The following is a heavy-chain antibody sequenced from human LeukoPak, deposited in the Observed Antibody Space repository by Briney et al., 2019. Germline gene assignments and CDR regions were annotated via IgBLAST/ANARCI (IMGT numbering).Heavy chain of an antibody. J-gene: IGHJ4*02. CDR2: IIWSGGST. CDR3: AKDEGLNYVGSFDS. V-gene: IGHV3-20*04. D-gene: IGHD4-11*01. Sequence: PGGSLRLSCAASGFTFSSYGMSWVRQAPGKGLEWVSGIIWSGGSTGYADSVKGRFTISRDNSKNSLYLQMNSLRPEDTALYYCAKDEGLNYVGSFDSWGQGTLVTVSS. CDR1: GFTFSSYG.